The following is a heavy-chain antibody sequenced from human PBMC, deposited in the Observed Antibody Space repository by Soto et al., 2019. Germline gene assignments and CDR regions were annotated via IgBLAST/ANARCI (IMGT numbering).Heavy chain of an antibody. Sequence: VVSLRLSFAASGFTFSSYAMSWVRQAPGKGLEWVSAISGSGGSTYYADSVKGRFTISRDNSKNTLYLQMNSLRAEDTAVYYCAKKRGYSGYEGYYFEEWGKGTLVTVYS. J-gene: IGHJ4*02. CDR3: AKKRGYSGYEGYYFEE. V-gene: IGHV3-23*01. CDR2: ISGSGGST. D-gene: IGHD5-12*01. CDR1: GFTFSSYA.